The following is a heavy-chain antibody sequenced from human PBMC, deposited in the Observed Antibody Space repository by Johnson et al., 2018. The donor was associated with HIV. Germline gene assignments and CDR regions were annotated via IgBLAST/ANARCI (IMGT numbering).Heavy chain of an antibody. CDR2: IYSGGST. J-gene: IGHJ3*02. D-gene: IGHD1-26*01. Sequence: VQLVESGGGLVQPGGSLRLSCAASGFTVSSNYMSWVRQAPGKGLEWVSVIYSGGSTYYADSVKGRFTISRDNSKNTLYLQMNSLRAEDTAVYYCVRGGGSYDAGDAFDTWGQGTMVTVSS. CDR3: VRGGGSYDAGDAFDT. V-gene: IGHV3-66*01. CDR1: GFTVSSNY.